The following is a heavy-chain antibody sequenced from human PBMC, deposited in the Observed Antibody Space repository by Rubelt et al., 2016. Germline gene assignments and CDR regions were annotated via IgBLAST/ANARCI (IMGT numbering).Heavy chain of an antibody. V-gene: IGHV3-11*04. D-gene: IGHD2-15*01. CDR1: GFTFSDYY. J-gene: IGHJ4*02. Sequence: PGGSLRLSCAASGFTFSDYYMSWIRQAPGKGLEWVSYISSSGSTIYYADSVKGRFTISRDNAKNSLYLQMNSLRAEDTAVYFCARDGYCSGGSCYSGMVGYWGQGTLVTVSS. CDR2: ISSSGSTI. CDR3: ARDGYCSGGSCYSGMVGY.